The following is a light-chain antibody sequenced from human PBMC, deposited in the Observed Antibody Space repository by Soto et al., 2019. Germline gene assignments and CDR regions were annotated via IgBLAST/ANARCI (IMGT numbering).Light chain of an antibody. CDR1: QGISNC. J-gene: IGKJ3*01. V-gene: IGKV1-27*01. Sequence: DIQMTQSPSSLSASVGDRVTITCRASQGISNCLAWYQQKPGKVPKLLIYASSTLQSGIPSRFSGSGSGTDFTLTISSLQPEDVATYYCQYYNSAPFTFGPGTKVDIK. CDR3: QYYNSAPFT. CDR2: ASS.